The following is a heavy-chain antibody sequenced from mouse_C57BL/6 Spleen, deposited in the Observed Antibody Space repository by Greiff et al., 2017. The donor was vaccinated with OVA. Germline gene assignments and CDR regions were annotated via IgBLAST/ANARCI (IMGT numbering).Heavy chain of an antibody. Sequence: QVQLKQSGAELVKPGASVKISCKASGYAFSSYWMNWVKQRPGKGLEWIGQIYPGDGDTNYNGKFKGKATLTADKSSSTAYMQLSSLTSEDSAVYFCARSGTYYSLYYAMDYWGQGTSVTVSS. D-gene: IGHD2-12*01. CDR3: ARSGTYYSLYYAMDY. J-gene: IGHJ4*01. V-gene: IGHV1-80*01. CDR2: IYPGDGDT. CDR1: GYAFSSYW.